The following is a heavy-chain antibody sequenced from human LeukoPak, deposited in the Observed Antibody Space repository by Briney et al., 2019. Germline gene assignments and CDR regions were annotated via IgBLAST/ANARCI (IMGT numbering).Heavy chain of an antibody. D-gene: IGHD6-13*01. Sequence: SETLSLTCAVYGGSFSGYYWSWIRQPPGKGLEWIGEINHSGSTNYNPSLKSRVTISVDTSKNQFSLHLNSVTPEDTAVYYCARGPQLVGYYYIDVWGKGTTVTVSS. J-gene: IGHJ6*03. CDR3: ARGPQLVGYYYIDV. CDR1: GGSFSGYY. CDR2: INHSGST. V-gene: IGHV4-34*01.